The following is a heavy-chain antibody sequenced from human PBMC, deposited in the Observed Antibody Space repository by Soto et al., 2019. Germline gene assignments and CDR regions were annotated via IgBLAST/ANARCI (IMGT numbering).Heavy chain of an antibody. J-gene: IGHJ5*02. V-gene: IGHV4-4*07. CDR1: GDSVIKYY. Sequence: SETLSLTCTVSGDSVIKYYCNWSRQPAGKGLEWIGRIHSTRSPNYNPSLKSRVTMSVDTSKNQFSLKLNLTSVTAADTAVYYCARSPAYGVYANLDTWGQGTLVTVSS. CDR3: ARSPAYGVYANLDT. D-gene: IGHD4-17*01. CDR2: IHSTRSP.